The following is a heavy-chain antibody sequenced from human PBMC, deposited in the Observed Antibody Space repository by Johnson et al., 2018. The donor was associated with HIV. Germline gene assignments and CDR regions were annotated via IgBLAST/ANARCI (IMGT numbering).Heavy chain of an antibody. J-gene: IGHJ3*02. CDR1: GFTFSRYG. CDR3: AKERRAPRAFDI. CDR2: IWYDGSNK. V-gene: IGHV3-33*03. Sequence: VQLVESGGGVVQVGRSLRLSCEASGFTFSRYGMHWVRQAPGKGLEWVAVIWYDGSNKNYTESVKGRFSISRDNSKNTLYLQMNSLRAEDTAVYYCAKERRAPRAFDIWGQGTMLTVSS.